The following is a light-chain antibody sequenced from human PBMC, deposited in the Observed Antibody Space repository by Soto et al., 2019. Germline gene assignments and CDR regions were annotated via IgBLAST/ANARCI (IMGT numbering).Light chain of an antibody. CDR1: HSVDTN. J-gene: IGKJ4*01. Sequence: EIDMTQSPATLSVSPGGGASLSCRTSHSVDTNLSWYQQKPGQAPRLLIFGASTSATGIPARFSGSGSGTDFTLTISSLQSEDFAVYYCQQYNNWPLTFGGGTKVDIK. CDR3: QQYNNWPLT. V-gene: IGKV3D-15*01. CDR2: GAS.